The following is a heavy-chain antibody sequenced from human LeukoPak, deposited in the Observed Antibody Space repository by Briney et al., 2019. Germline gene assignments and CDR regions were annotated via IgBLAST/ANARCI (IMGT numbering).Heavy chain of an antibody. D-gene: IGHD6-6*01. J-gene: IGHJ4*02. CDR1: RFTFSTYG. Sequence: QPGGSLRLSCAASRFTFSTYGMNWVRQAPGKGLEWVSTISTNSANTYYTDSVKGRFTISRDNSKDTLFMQMNSLRAEDAAVYYCAKGQSTIATRSFDSWGQGTLVTVSS. CDR3: AKGQSTIATRSFDS. CDR2: ISTNSANT. V-gene: IGHV3-23*01.